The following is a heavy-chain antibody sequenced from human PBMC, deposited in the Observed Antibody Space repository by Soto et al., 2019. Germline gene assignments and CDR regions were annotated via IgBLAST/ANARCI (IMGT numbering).Heavy chain of an antibody. Sequence: GGSLRLSCAASGFTFSSYAMSWVRQAPGKGLEWVSAISGSGGSTYYADSVKGRFTISRDNSKNTLYLQMNSLRAEDTAVYYCAKDNVEDDYVWGSYRHSPPPAYDYWGQGTLVTVSS. CDR2: ISGSGGST. CDR1: GFTFSSYA. CDR3: AKDNVEDDYVWGSYRHSPPPAYDY. V-gene: IGHV3-23*01. D-gene: IGHD3-16*02. J-gene: IGHJ4*02.